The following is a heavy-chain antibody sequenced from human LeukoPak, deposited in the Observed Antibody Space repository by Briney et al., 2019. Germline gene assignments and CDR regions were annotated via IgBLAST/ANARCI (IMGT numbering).Heavy chain of an antibody. J-gene: IGHJ4*02. CDR3: AKFRRARTVVAFVFDY. V-gene: IGHV3-23*01. D-gene: IGHD2-2*01. Sequence: PGGSLRLSCVASEFTFSIYGMSWVRQAPEKGLEWVSVISSSGADTYYADSVKGRFTISRDNSKNTLYLQMNSLRAEDTAIYYWAKFRRARTVVAFVFDYWGQGTLVTVSS. CDR1: EFTFSIYG. CDR2: ISSSGADT.